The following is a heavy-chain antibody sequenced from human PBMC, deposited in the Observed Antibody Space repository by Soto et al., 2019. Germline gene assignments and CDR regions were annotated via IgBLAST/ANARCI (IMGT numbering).Heavy chain of an antibody. D-gene: IGHD2-15*01. CDR2: IHPSGDT. Sequence: AAVKVSCKASGYKFTTCFIHWLRQAPGQGLEWMGMIHPSGDTGYAQKFRGRVTMTIDTSTTTAYMELRNLTSEDTAVYFSVRGYCTTSPCSGDFQFWGQGTLVTVSS. V-gene: IGHV1-46*01. CDR3: VRGYCTTSPCSGDFQF. J-gene: IGHJ1*01. CDR1: GYKFTTCF.